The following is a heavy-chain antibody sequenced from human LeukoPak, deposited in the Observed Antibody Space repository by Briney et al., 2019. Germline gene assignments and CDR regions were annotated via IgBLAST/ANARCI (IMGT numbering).Heavy chain of an antibody. CDR3: ARLKYYYYMDV. J-gene: IGHJ6*03. V-gene: IGHV4-38-2*01. CDR2: IYHSGST. CDR1: GYSISSGYY. Sequence: SETLSLTXAVSGYSISSGYYWGWIRQPPGKGLEWIGSIYHSGSTYYNPSLKSRVTISVDTSKNQFSLKLSSVTAADTAVYYCARLKYYYYMDVWGKGTTVTVSS.